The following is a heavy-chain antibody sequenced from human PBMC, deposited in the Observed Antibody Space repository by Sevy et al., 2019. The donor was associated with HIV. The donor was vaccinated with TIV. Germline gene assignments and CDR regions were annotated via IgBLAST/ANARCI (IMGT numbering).Heavy chain of an antibody. V-gene: IGHV4-39*01. D-gene: IGHD2-2*01. Sequence: SETLSLTCTVSGGSISSSNYYWGWIRQSPGKGLEWIGSIFYTGTTHYNPSLKSRVTISVDTSKNQFSLKLNSVTAADTAVYYCARDHLLSLAYSWFDPWGQGTLVTVSS. CDR3: ARDHLLSLAYSWFDP. J-gene: IGHJ5*02. CDR1: GGSISSSNYY. CDR2: IFYTGTT.